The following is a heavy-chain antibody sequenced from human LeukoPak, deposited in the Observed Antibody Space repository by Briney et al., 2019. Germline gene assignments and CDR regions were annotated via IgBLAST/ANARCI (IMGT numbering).Heavy chain of an antibody. Sequence: HPGGSLRLSCAASGFTFSSYDMHWVRQATGKGLEWVSAIGTAGDTYYPGSVKGRSTISRENAKNSLYLQMNSLRAGDTAVYYCARGGVYCTNGVCYRRFDYWGQGTLVTVSS. V-gene: IGHV3-13*01. J-gene: IGHJ4*02. D-gene: IGHD2-8*01. CDR2: IGTAGDT. CDR1: GFTFSSYD. CDR3: ARGGVYCTNGVCYRRFDY.